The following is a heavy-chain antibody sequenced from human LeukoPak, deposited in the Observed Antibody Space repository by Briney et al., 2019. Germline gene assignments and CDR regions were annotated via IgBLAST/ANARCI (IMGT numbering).Heavy chain of an antibody. CDR3: ARLFPATGTPYYYIMDV. CDR2: FYSSGSY. Sequence: SETLSLTCTVSGGSISNYYWSWIRQPAGKGPEWIGRFYSSGSYNYNPSLKSRVTMSVDTSKNQFSLRLSSVTAADTAVYYCARLFPATGTPYYYIMDVWGQGTTVTVSS. D-gene: IGHD6-13*01. J-gene: IGHJ6*02. V-gene: IGHV4-4*07. CDR1: GGSISNYY.